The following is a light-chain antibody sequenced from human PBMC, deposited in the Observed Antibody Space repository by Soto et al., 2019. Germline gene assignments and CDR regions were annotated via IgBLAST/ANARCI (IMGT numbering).Light chain of an antibody. V-gene: IGKV1-5*03. CDR2: QAP. J-gene: IGKJ1*01. CDR3: IQYQSDWT. CDR1: QSISRQ. Sequence: DIQMTQSPSTLSAYVGDRVSITCRASQSISRQLAWYQQKPGKAPNLLIYQAPNLETGVPSSFTGSGSGTEFTLTISRLQPDDLETYYCIQYQSDWTFGQGAKVEVK.